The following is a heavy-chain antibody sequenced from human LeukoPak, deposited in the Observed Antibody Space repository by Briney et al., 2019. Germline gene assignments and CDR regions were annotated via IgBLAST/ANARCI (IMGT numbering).Heavy chain of an antibody. CDR3: ATRPTPPYYYYCMDV. Sequence: SETLSLTCTVSGDSISSSTYYWGWIRQPPGKGVEWIGSLSYSGSTYYNPSLKSRVTISVDTSKNQFSLKLNSVTAADTAVYYCATRPTPPYYYYCMDVWGKGTTVTVSS. CDR2: LSYSGST. CDR1: GDSISSSTYY. J-gene: IGHJ6*03. D-gene: IGHD4-23*01. V-gene: IGHV4-39*01.